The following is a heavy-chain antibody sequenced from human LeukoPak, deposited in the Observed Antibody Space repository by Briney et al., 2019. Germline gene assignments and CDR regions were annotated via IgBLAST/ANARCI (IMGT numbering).Heavy chain of an antibody. V-gene: IGHV1-24*01. CDR1: GYTLTELS. Sequence: GASVKVSCKVSGYTLTELSMHWVRQAPGKGLEWMGGFDPEDGETIYAQKFQGRVTMTEDTSTDTAYMELSSLRSEDTAVYYCATGPIAAAGTGYFDLWGRGTLVTVS. J-gene: IGHJ2*01. D-gene: IGHD6-13*01. CDR3: ATGPIAAAGTGYFDL. CDR2: FDPEDGET.